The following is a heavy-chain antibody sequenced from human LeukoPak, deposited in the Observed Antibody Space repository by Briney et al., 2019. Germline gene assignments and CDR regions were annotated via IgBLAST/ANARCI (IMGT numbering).Heavy chain of an antibody. J-gene: IGHJ4*02. V-gene: IGHV1-2*02. CDR2: INPNSGGT. D-gene: IGHD2-21*02. CDR3: ARVTFSYCGGDCYFDY. Sequence: ASVKVSCKASGYTFTGYYMHWVRQAPGQGLEWMGWINPNSGGTNYAQKFQGRVTMTRDTSISTAYMELSRLRSDDPAVYYCARVTFSYCGGDCYFDYWGQGTLVTVSS. CDR1: GYTFTGYY.